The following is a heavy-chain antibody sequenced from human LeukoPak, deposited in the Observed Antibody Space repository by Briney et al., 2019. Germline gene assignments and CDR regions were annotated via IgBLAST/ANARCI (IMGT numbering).Heavy chain of an antibody. CDR1: GGSFSGYY. D-gene: IGHD1-26*01. CDR2: INHSGST. CDR3: ARGGEYSGSTFDY. J-gene: IGHJ4*02. V-gene: IGHV4-34*01. Sequence: SETLSLTCAVYGGSFSGYYWSWIRQPPGKGLEWIGEINHSGSTNYNPSLKSRVTISVDTSKNQFSLKLSSVTAADTAVYYCARGGEYSGSTFDYWGQGTLVTVSS.